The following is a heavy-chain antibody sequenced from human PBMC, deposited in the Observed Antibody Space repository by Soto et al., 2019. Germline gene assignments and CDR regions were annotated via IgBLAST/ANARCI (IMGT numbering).Heavy chain of an antibody. V-gene: IGHV3-64*01. D-gene: IGHD6-13*01. J-gene: IGHJ4*02. Sequence: EVQLVESGGGLVQPGGSLRLSCAASGFTFSSYAMHWVRQAPGKGLEYVSAISSNGGSTYYANSVKGRFTISRDNSKNTLYLQMGSLRAEVMAVYYCARLNPIAAAFDYWGQGTLVTVSS. CDR2: ISSNGGST. CDR3: ARLNPIAAAFDY. CDR1: GFTFSSYA.